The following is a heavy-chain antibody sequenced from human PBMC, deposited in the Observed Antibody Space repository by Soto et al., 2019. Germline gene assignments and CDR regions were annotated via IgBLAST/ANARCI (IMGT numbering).Heavy chain of an antibody. CDR3: ARDPLEWLLGARLDYYYGMDV. CDR2: IYYSGST. Sequence: SETLSLTCTVSGGSISSGDYYWSWIRQPPGKGLEWFGYIYYSGSTYYNPSLKSRVTISVDTSKNQFSLKLSSVTAADTAVYYCARDPLEWLLGARLDYYYGMDVWGQGTTVTVSS. J-gene: IGHJ6*02. CDR1: GGSISSGDYY. D-gene: IGHD3-3*01. V-gene: IGHV4-30-4*01.